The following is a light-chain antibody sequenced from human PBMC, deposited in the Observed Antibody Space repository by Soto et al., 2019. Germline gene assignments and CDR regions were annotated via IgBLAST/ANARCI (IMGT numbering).Light chain of an antibody. CDR1: QSSSIW. CDR2: KAS. CDR3: QQYSTYTPRT. V-gene: IGKV1-5*03. Sequence: DIQMAQSPSTLSASVGDRVTITCRASQSSSIWLAWYQQKPGKATKILIYKASSLESGVPSRFSGSGSGTEFTLTISSLQPDDFATYYCQQYSTYTPRTFGQGPKV. J-gene: IGKJ1*01.